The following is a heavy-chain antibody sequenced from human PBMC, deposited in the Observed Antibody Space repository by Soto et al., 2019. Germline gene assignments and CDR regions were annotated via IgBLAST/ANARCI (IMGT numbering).Heavy chain of an antibody. CDR1: GFTFSSYA. D-gene: IGHD3-3*01. Sequence: QVQLVESGGGVVQPGRSLRLSCAASGFTFSSYAMHWVRQAPGKGLEWVAVISYDGSNKYYADSVKGRFTISRGNSKNTLYLQMNSLRAEDTAVYYCARGESWIDYWGQGTLVTVSS. CDR2: ISYDGSNK. J-gene: IGHJ4*02. CDR3: ARGESWIDY. V-gene: IGHV3-30-3*01.